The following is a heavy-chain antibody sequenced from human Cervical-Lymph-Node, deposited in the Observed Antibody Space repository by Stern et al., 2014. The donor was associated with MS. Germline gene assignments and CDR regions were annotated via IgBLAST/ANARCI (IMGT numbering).Heavy chain of an antibody. Sequence: QVQLVESGGAVVQPGRSPRLSCAASGFTFSSYGMHWDRQAPGKGLEWVTVSSYYGNHKYYAASVKGRFTISRDNSNNTLHLQMNSVTPDDTAIYYCARDYEDTSMLFDHWGQGTLVTVSS. V-gene: IGHV3-30*03. D-gene: IGHD2-8*01. J-gene: IGHJ4*02. CDR3: ARDYEDTSMLFDH. CDR1: GFTFSSYG. CDR2: SSYYGNHK.